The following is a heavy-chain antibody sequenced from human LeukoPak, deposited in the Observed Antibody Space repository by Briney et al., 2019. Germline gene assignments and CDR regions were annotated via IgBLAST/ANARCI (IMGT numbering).Heavy chain of an antibody. J-gene: IGHJ6*03. D-gene: IGHD4-11*01. Sequence: SETLSLTCTVSDDSITMYYWTWIRQPPGKGLEWIGYVDHTGSTKFNPSLNGRVSISRDTSNNFFSLRLRSVTAADTAVYFCARGRVSSSTWYSTFYYFFYMDFWGKGTTVTVSS. CDR2: VDHTGST. CDR3: ARGRVSSSTWYSTFYYFFYMDF. V-gene: IGHV4-59*01. CDR1: DDSITMYY.